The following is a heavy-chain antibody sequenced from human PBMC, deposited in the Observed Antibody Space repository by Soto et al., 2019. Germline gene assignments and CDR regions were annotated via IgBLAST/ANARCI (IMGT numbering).Heavy chain of an antibody. CDR2: ISAYNGNT. J-gene: IGHJ6*02. CDR3: ARGGRHDSSGYYLPFSGMDV. CDR1: GYTFTSYG. Sequence: QVQLVQSGAEVKKPGASVKVSCKASGYTFTSYGISWVRQAPGQGLEWMGWISAYNGNTNYAQKLQGRVTMTTDTSTRTAYMELRSLRSDDTAVYYCARGGRHDSSGYYLPFSGMDVWGQGATFTVSS. D-gene: IGHD3-22*01. V-gene: IGHV1-18*01.